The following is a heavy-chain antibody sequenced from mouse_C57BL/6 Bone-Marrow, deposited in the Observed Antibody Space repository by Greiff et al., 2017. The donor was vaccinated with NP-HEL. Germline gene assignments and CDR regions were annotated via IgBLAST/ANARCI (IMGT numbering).Heavy chain of an antibody. CDR3: APTYYYCFCAMDY. D-gene: IGHD1-1*01. V-gene: IGHV1-26*01. CDR2: INPNNGGT. CDR1: GYTFTDYY. J-gene: IGHJ4*01. Sequence: EVQLQQSGPELVKPGASVKISCKASGYTFTDYYMNWVKQSHGKSLEWIGDINPNNGGTSYNEKFKGKATLTVDKSSSTAYMELRSLTSEDSAVYYCAPTYYYCFCAMDYWGQGTSVTVSS.